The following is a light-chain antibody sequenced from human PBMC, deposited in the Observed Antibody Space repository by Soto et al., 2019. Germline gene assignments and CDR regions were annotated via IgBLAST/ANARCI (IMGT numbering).Light chain of an antibody. Sequence: QSVLTQPPSVSGSHGQSVTISCTGSSSDVGGYNYVYWYQQHPGKAPKLMIYDDSNRPSGVSNRCSDSKSGNTASLTISGLQAEDEDDYYCCSYTSSSTLVFGGGTKLTVL. CDR2: DDS. J-gene: IGLJ2*01. CDR3: CSYTSSSTLV. V-gene: IGLV2-14*01. CDR1: SSDVGGYNY.